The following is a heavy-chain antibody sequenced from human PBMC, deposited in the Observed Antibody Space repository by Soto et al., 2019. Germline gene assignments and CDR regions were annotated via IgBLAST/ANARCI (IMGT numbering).Heavy chain of an antibody. CDR2: IMPVFATP. CDR3: ARDKDRQQGGGNYYYILDV. V-gene: IGHV1-69*12. CDR1: GGTFSTSA. J-gene: IGHJ6*02. Sequence: QVQLVQSGAEVKKPGSSVKVSCKASGGTFSTSAISWVRQAPGQGLEWVGGIMPVFATPDYAQKFQGRVTITAEESTTTAYRELTSLRTDDTAVYYCARDKDRQQGGGNYYYILDVWGQGTAITVSS.